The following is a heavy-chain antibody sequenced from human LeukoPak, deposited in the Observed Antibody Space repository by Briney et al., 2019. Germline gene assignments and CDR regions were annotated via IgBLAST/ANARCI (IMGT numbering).Heavy chain of an antibody. CDR3: ARELTYYDILTGYYMVGGPTPDYYYMDA. Sequence: ASVKVSCKASGYTFTCYYMHWVRQAPGQGLEWMGRINPNSGGTNYAQKFQGRVTMTRDTSISTAYMELSRLRSDDTAVYYCARELTYYDILTGYYMVGGPTPDYYYMDAWGKGTTVTVSS. CDR2: INPNSGGT. CDR1: GYTFTCYY. D-gene: IGHD3-9*01. J-gene: IGHJ6*03. V-gene: IGHV1-2*06.